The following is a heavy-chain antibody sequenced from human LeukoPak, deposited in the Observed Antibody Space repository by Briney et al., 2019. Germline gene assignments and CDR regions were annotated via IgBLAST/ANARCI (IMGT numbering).Heavy chain of an antibody. CDR3: ASSSSGWSFDY. V-gene: IGHV3-30-3*01. CDR2: ISYDGSNK. Sequence: GRSLRLSCAASGFTFSSYAMHWVRQAPGKGLEWVAVISYDGSNKYYADSVKGQFTISRDNSKNTLYLQMNSLRAEDTAVYYCASSSSGWSFDYWGQGTLVTVSS. J-gene: IGHJ4*02. D-gene: IGHD6-19*01. CDR1: GFTFSSYA.